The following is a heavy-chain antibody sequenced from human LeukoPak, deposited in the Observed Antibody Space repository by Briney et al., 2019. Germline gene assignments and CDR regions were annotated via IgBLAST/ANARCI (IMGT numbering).Heavy chain of an antibody. J-gene: IGHJ4*02. D-gene: IGHD2/OR15-2a*01. CDR2: FDPEDGET. CDR1: GYTLTKLP. V-gene: IGHV1-24*01. Sequence: GASVRVSFKTSGYTLTKLPMHWVRQAPGKGLEWMGGFDPEDGETIYPQKFQGRVTMTEDISTDIAYMELTSLRFDDTAVYYCATGVIPMGGRAYYFDYWGQGTLVTVSS. CDR3: ATGVIPMGGRAYYFDY.